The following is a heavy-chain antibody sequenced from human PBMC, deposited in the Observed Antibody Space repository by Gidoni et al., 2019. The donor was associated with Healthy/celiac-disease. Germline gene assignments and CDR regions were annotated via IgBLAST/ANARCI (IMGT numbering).Heavy chain of an antibody. J-gene: IGHJ4*02. D-gene: IGHD3-22*01. CDR1: GFTFSSYS. Sequence: EVQLVESGGGLVKPGGSLRLSCAASGFTFSSYSMNWVRQAPGKGLEWVSSISSSSSYIYYADSVKGRFTISRDNAKNSLYRQMNSLRAEDTAVYYCARGDYYDSSGYYYAAIRTSPFDCWGQGTLVTVSS. CDR2: ISSSSSYI. V-gene: IGHV3-21*01. CDR3: ARGDYYDSSGYYYAAIRTSPFDC.